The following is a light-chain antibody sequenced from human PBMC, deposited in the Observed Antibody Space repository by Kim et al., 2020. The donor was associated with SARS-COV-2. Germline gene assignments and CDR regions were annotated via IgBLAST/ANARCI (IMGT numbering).Light chain of an antibody. V-gene: IGLV2-8*01. CDR3: SSYAGSNNYV. J-gene: IGLJ1*01. Sequence: GQSVTISCTGTSSDVGGYNYVSWYQQHPGKAPKHMIYKVSKRPSGVPDRFSGSKSGNTASLTVSGLQAEDEADYYCSSYAGSNNYVFGTGTKVTVL. CDR1: SSDVGGYNY. CDR2: KVS.